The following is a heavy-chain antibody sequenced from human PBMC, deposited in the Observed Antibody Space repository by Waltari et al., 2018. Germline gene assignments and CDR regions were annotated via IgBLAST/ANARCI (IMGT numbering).Heavy chain of an antibody. J-gene: IGHJ4*02. CDR2: IYYSGST. CDR3: ATLQTHITGLN. D-gene: IGHD1-20*01. Sequence: QLQLQESGPGLVKPSETLSLTCTVSGGSISSSSYYWGWIRQPPGKGLEWIGSIYYSGSTYYNPSLKSRVTISVDTSKNQFSLKLSSVTAADTAVYYCATLQTHITGLNWGQGTLVTVSS. CDR1: GGSISSSSYY. V-gene: IGHV4-39*07.